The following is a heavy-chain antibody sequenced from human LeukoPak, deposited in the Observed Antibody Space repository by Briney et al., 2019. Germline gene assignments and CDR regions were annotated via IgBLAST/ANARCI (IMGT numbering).Heavy chain of an antibody. V-gene: IGHV1-2*02. J-gene: IGHJ4*02. CDR2: INPNSGGT. D-gene: IGHD3-22*01. CDR1: GYTFTDYY. Sequence: ASVKVSCKTSGYTFTDYYMHWVRQAPGQVLEWMGWINPNSGGTNYAQRFQGRVTMTRDTSISTAYMELNRLRSADTAVYYCARVGDYYDSSAHFDYWGQGTLVTVSS. CDR3: ARVGDYYDSSAHFDY.